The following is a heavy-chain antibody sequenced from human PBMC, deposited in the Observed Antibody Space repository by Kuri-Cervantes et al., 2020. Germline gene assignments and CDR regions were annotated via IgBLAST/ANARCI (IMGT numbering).Heavy chain of an antibody. CDR1: GGSVSSGSYY. CDR3: ARDPKFYYGMDV. Sequence: GSLRLSCTVSGGSVSSGSYYWSWIRQPPGKGLEWIGYIYYSGSTNYNPSLKSRVTISVDTSKNQFSLKLSSVTAADTAVYYCARDPKFYYGMDVWGQGTTVTVSS. CDR2: IYYSGST. V-gene: IGHV4-61*01. J-gene: IGHJ6*02.